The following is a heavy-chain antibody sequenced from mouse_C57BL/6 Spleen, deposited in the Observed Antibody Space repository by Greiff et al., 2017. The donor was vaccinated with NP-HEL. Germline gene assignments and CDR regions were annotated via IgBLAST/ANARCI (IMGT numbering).Heavy chain of an antibody. D-gene: IGHD1-1*01. J-gene: IGHJ1*03. CDR1: GYTFTSYW. V-gene: IGHV1-69*01. CDR2: IDPSDSYT. CDR3: ARGLRYYFDV. Sequence: VQLQQPGAELVMPGASVKLSCKASGYTFTSYWMHWVKQRPGQGLEWIGEIDPSDSYTNYNQKFKGKSTLTVDKSSSTAYMQLSSLTSEDSAVYYCARGLRYYFDVWGTGTTVTVSS.